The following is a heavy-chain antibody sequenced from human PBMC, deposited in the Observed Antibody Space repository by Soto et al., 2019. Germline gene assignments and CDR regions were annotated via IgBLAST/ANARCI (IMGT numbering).Heavy chain of an antibody. V-gene: IGHV4-34*01. CDR2: INHSGST. CDR1: GGSFSGYY. Sequence: SETLSLTCAVYGGSFSGYYWSWIRQPPGKGLEWIGEINHSGSTNYNPSLKSRVTISVDTSKNQFSLKLSSVTAADTAVYYCARDPLTPYGSSSLASGDYYYGMDVWGQGTTVTVSS. D-gene: IGHD6-6*01. J-gene: IGHJ6*02. CDR3: ARDPLTPYGSSSLASGDYYYGMDV.